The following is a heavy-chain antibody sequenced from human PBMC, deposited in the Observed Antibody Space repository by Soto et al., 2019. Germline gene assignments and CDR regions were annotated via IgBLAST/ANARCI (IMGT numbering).Heavy chain of an antibody. V-gene: IGHV4-39*01. J-gene: IGHJ4*02. D-gene: IGHD4-17*01. CDR1: GGSISSSSYY. CDR2: IYYSGST. CDR3: ATKRSTVTTLALDY. Sequence: PSETLSLTCTVSGGSISSSSYYWGWIRQPPGKGLEWIGSIYYSGSTYYNPSLKSRVTISVDTSKNQFSLKLSSVTAADTAVYYCATKRSTVTTLALDYWGQGTLVTVSS.